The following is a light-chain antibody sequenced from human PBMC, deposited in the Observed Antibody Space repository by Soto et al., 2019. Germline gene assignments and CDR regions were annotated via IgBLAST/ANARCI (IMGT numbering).Light chain of an antibody. Sequence: DIQMTQSPATLTASLGDRVTITCLASQSISSWLDWYQQKPGKAPKLLIYDASSLESGVPSRFSGSGSGTEFTLTISSLQPDDFATYYCLQYSSHSWTFGQGTKVDIK. CDR2: DAS. J-gene: IGKJ1*01. CDR1: QSISSW. CDR3: LQYSSHSWT. V-gene: IGKV1-5*01.